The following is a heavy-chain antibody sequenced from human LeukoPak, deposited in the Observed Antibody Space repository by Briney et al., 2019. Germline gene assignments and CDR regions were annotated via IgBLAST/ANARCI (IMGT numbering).Heavy chain of an antibody. CDR1: GFTFSSYA. J-gene: IGHJ6*03. Sequence: GGSLRLSCAASGFTFSSYAMHWVRQAPGKGLEWVAVISYDGSNKYYADSVKGRFTISRDNSKNTLYLQMNSLRAEDTAVYYCARDRVTRGYYYYMDVWGKGTTVTVSS. CDR3: ARDRVTRGYYYYMDV. V-gene: IGHV3-30-3*01. D-gene: IGHD2-21*02. CDR2: ISYDGSNK.